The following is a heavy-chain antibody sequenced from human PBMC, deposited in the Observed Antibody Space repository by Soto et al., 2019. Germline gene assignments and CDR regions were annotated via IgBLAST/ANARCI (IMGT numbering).Heavy chain of an antibody. CDR2: INPNSGGT. D-gene: IGHD6-19*01. CDR1: GYTFTGYY. CDR3: ARGVRIAVAGTRGSYFQH. Sequence: QVQLVQSGAEVKKPGASVKVSCKASGYTFTGYYMHWVRQAPGQGLEWMGWINPNSGGTNYAQKLQGWVTMTRDTSISTAYMELSRLRSDDTAVYYCARGVRIAVAGTRGSYFQHWGQGTLVTVSS. J-gene: IGHJ1*01. V-gene: IGHV1-2*04.